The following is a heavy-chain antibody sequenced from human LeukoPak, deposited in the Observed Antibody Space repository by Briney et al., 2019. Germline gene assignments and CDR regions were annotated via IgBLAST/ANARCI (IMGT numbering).Heavy chain of an antibody. V-gene: IGHV1-8*02. CDR2: INPNSGNT. D-gene: IGHD4-23*01. J-gene: IGHJ4*02. CDR3: VSGGNFDY. CDR1: GYTFTNYD. Sequence: ASLKLSCKASGYTFTNYDINWVRQAPGQGLEWLGWINPNSGNTYYAQKFQGRITITRNTSISTAYLELSSLRSEDTAVYYCVSGGNFDYWGQGTLVTVSS.